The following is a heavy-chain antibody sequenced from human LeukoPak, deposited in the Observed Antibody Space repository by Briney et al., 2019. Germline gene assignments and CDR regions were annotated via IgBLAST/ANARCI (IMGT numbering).Heavy chain of an antibody. V-gene: IGHV3-9*01. Sequence: GRSLRLSCAASGFTFDDYAMHWVRQAPGKGLEWVSVISWNSGSIGYADSVKGRFTISRDNAQNSLYLQMSSLRAEDTAVYYWAREGMVPALDYYDMDVWGKGTTVTVSS. CDR3: AREGMVPALDYYDMDV. J-gene: IGHJ6*03. CDR1: GFTFDDYA. D-gene: IGHD2-2*01. CDR2: ISWNSGSI.